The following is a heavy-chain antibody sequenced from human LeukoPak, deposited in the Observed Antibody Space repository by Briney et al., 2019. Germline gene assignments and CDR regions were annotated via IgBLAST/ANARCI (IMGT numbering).Heavy chain of an antibody. D-gene: IGHD5-18*01. CDR3: PSHLDTPMVKYWYFDL. Sequence: GGCLRLCCAASGIVFSGSAMHSVRQASGKGLEWVSRIRNKANIYATAYSASVEGRFTISRDDSKNTAYLQMNSLKTEDTAMYYCPSHLDTPMVKYWYFDLSGRGTLVTASP. CDR1: GIVFSGSA. CDR2: IRNKANIYAT. V-gene: IGHV3-73*01. J-gene: IGHJ2*01.